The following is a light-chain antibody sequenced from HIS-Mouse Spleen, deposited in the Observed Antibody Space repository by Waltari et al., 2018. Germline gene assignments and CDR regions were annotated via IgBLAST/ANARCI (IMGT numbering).Light chain of an antibody. V-gene: IGLV1-47*01. J-gene: IGLJ3*02. Sequence: QSVLTQPPSASGTPGQRVTISCSGSSSNLGINYVYWYQQLPGTAPKLLIYRNNQRPSGVPDRFSGSKSGTSASLAISGLRSEDEADYYCAAWDDSLSGPVFGGGTKLTVL. CDR1: SSNLGINY. CDR2: RNN. CDR3: AAWDDSLSGPV.